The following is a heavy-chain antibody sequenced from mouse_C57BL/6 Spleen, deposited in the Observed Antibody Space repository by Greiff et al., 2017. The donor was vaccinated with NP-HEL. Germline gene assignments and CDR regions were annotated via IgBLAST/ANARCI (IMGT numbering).Heavy chain of an antibody. Sequence: EVMLVESGEGLVKPGGSLKLSCAASGFTFSSYAMSWVRQTPEKRLEWVAYISSGGDYIYYADTVKGRFTISRDNARNTLYLQMSSLKSEDTAMYYCTREVVAYYYAMDYWGQGTSVTVSS. CDR3: TREVVAYYYAMDY. J-gene: IGHJ4*01. D-gene: IGHD1-1*01. CDR1: GFTFSSYA. CDR2: ISSGGDYI. V-gene: IGHV5-9-1*02.